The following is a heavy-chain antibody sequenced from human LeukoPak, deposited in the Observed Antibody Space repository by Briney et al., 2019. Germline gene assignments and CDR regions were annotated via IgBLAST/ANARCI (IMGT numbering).Heavy chain of an antibody. Sequence: SETLSLTCTVSGGSISSYYWSWIRQPPGKGLEWIGYIYYSGSTNYNPSLKSRVTISVDTSKNQFSLKLSSVTAADTAVYYCARVRKGYFDWSLFDYWGQGTLVTVSS. J-gene: IGHJ4*02. V-gene: IGHV4-59*01. D-gene: IGHD3-9*01. CDR1: GGSISSYY. CDR2: IYYSGST. CDR3: ARVRKGYFDWSLFDY.